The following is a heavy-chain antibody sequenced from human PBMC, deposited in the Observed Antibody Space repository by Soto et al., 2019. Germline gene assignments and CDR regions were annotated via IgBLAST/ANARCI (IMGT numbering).Heavy chain of an antibody. CDR2: IIPIFGTA. J-gene: IGHJ6*02. CDR1: GGTFSSYA. CDR3: SRGIHPRRGYYDYGMDV. V-gene: IGHV1-69*06. D-gene: IGHD3-10*01. Sequence: QVQLVQSGAEGKKPGSSVKVSCKASGGTFSSYAISWVRQAPGQGLEWMGGIIPIFGTANYAQKFQGRVTITADKSTSTAYMELSSLRSEDTAVYYCSRGIHPRRGYYDYGMDVWGQGTTVTVSS.